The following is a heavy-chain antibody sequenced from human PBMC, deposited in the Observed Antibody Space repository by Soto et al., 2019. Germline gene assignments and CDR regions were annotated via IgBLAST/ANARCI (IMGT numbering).Heavy chain of an antibody. CDR1: GYTFTSYD. J-gene: IGHJ4*02. Sequence: QVQLVQSGAEVKKPGASVKVSCKASGYTFTSYDINWVRQATGQGLEWMGWMNPNSGNTGYAQKFQGRVTMTRNTSMSTAYMELSSPRSADTGMYYCARGSNTIFGVVIRRPFGSWGQGTLVTVSS. CDR2: MNPNSGNT. CDR3: ARGSNTIFGVVIRRPFGS. V-gene: IGHV1-8*01. D-gene: IGHD3-3*01.